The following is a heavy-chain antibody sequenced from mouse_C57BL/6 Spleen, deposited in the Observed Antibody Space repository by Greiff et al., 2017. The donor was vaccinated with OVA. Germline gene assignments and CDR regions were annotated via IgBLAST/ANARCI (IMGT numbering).Heavy chain of an antibody. V-gene: IGHV14-2*01. CDR2: IDPGGGET. CDR3: ARGDDSSWWWFAY. D-gene: IGHD1-1*01. CDR1: GFNFTDYY. Sequence: EVKLVESGAELVKPGASVKLSCTASGFNFTDYYMHWVKQRPEQGLEWIGRIDPGGGETKYAPKFQGKATITADTSSNTAYMQLSSLTSEDAAVYYCARGDDSSWWWFAYWGQGTLVTVSA. J-gene: IGHJ3*01.